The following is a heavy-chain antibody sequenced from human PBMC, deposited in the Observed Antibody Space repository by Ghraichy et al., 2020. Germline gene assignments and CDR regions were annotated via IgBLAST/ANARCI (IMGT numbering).Heavy chain of an antibody. CDR3: AKDAITGEYYYYYYYMDV. CDR2: IRYDGSNK. J-gene: IGHJ6*03. D-gene: IGHD7-27*01. Sequence: GGYLRLSCAASGFTFSSYGMHWVRQAPGKGLEWVAFIRYDGSNKYYADSVKGRFTISRDSSKNTLYLQMNSLRAEDTAVYYCAKDAITGEYYYYYYYMDVWGKGTTVTVSS. V-gene: IGHV3-30*02. CDR1: GFTFSSYG.